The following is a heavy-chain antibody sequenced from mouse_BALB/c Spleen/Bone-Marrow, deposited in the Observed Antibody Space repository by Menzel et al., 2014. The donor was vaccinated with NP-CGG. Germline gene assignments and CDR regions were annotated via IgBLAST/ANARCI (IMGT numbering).Heavy chain of an antibody. V-gene: IGHV1S22*01. Sequence: LQQSGSELVRPGASVKLSCKASGYIFANYWMHWVKQRHGQGLEWIGSISPRSGSTNYDEKFKSKATLTVDTSSATAYMYLNSLTSEDSAVYYCTRIFDYWGQGTIPTVSS. CDR3: TRIFDY. J-gene: IGHJ2*01. CDR1: GYIFANYW. CDR2: ISPRSGST.